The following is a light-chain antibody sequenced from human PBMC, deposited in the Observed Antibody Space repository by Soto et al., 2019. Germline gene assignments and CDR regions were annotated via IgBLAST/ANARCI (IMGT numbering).Light chain of an antibody. V-gene: IGKV1-5*01. CDR1: QYVSTG. CDR3: QRSYSIPYT. Sequence: EIQMTQSPSTLSASVGDRVTSTCRASQYVSTGLAWYQKKPGKAAKVVIYDASHMTSDVQSRFGSSGSGTEFTLTISSLEPDDFATYYCQRSYSIPYTFGQGTRLEIK. CDR2: DAS. J-gene: IGKJ2*01.